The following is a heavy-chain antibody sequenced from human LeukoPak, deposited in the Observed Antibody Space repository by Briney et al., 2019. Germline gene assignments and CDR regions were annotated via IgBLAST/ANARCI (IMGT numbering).Heavy chain of an antibody. CDR2: IYYSGST. CDR3: ARGSGNFLIDGFDI. J-gene: IGHJ3*02. Sequence: PSETLSLTCTVSGGSISSYYWSWIRQPPGKGLEWIGYIYYSGSTNYNPSLKSRVTISVDTSKNQFSLKLSSVTAADTAVYCCARGSGNFLIDGFDIWGQGTMVTVSS. V-gene: IGHV4-59*01. D-gene: IGHD4-23*01. CDR1: GGSISSYY.